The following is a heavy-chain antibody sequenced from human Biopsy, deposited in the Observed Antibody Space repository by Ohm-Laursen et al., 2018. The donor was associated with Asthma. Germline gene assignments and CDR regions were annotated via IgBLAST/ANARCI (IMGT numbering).Heavy chain of an antibody. CDR1: GFTFGDYC. D-gene: IGHD3-3*02. Sequence: SLRLSCTASGFTFGDYCMSWVRQVPGKGLEWVANIKHDGTEKNHVDSLKGRFTISRNNAKNSLNLQMNSLRAEDTAVYYCARTFHFWSPYHAEHYQLWGQGTLVTVPS. CDR3: ARTFHFWSPYHAEHYQL. CDR2: IKHDGTEK. J-gene: IGHJ1*01. V-gene: IGHV3-7*01.